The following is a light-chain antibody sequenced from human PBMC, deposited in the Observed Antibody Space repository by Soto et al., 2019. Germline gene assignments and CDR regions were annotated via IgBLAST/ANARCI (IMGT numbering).Light chain of an antibody. J-gene: IGLJ3*02. Sequence: QSALTQPASVSGSPGQSITISCTGTSSDVGAYNFVSWYQQHPGNAPKLIIYEVSNRPSGVSDRFSGSKSGNTASLTISGLQAEDEADYYCSSFTTSNTWMFGGGTKPPS. CDR1: SSDVGAYNF. CDR3: SSFTTSNTWM. V-gene: IGLV2-14*01. CDR2: EVS.